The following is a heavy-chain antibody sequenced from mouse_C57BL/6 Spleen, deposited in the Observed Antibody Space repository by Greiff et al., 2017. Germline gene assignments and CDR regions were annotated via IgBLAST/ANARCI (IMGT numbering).Heavy chain of an antibody. CDR1: GYAFSSSW. J-gene: IGHJ2*01. V-gene: IGHV1-82*01. Sequence: QVQLQQSGPELVKPGASVKISCKASGYAFSSSWLNWVKQRPGKGLEWIGRIYPGDGDTNYNGKFKGKATLTADKSSSTAYMQLSSLTSEDSAGYICARTGNDDSSDVWGPGTTLTVFS. D-gene: IGHD2-4*01. CDR2: IYPGDGDT. CDR3: ARTGNDDSSDV.